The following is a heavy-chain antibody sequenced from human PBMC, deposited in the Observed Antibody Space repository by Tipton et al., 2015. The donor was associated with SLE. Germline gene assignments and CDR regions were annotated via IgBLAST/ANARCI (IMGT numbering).Heavy chain of an antibody. Sequence: LRLSCTVSGHSISPYYWTWIRQTPGKGLEWIGYIHSSGTTNYSPSLNSRVTMSVDTSKNQFSLRLTSVTAADSAVYYCAREVYGRFPIWGQGALVTVSS. J-gene: IGHJ4*02. D-gene: IGHD3-10*01. V-gene: IGHV4-59*01. CDR2: IHSSGTT. CDR3: AREVYGRFPI. CDR1: GHSISPYY.